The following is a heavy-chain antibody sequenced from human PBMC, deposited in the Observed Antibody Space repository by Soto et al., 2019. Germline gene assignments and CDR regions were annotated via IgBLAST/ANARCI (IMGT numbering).Heavy chain of an antibody. V-gene: IGHV3-48*02. J-gene: IGHJ6*02. CDR3: ARDRTVTNHYYYYYGMDV. Sequence: GGSLRLSCAASGFTFSSYSMNWVRQAPGKGLEWVSYISSSSSTIYYADSVKGRFTISRDNAKNSLYLQMNSLRDEDTAVYYCARDRTVTNHYYYYYGMDVWGQGTTVTVSS. D-gene: IGHD4-4*01. CDR1: GFTFSSYS. CDR2: ISSSSSTI.